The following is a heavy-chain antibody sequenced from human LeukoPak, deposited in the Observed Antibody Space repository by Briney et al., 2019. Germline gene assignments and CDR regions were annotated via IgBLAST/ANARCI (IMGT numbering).Heavy chain of an antibody. V-gene: IGHV1-69*13. CDR3: AKADNYYDSSGYKY. Sequence: SVKVSCKASGGTFSSYAISWVRQAPGQGLEWMGGIIPIFGTANYAQKFQGRVTITADESTSTAYMELSSLRSEDTAVHYCAKADNYYDSSGYKYWGQGTLVTVSS. CDR1: GGTFSSYA. J-gene: IGHJ4*02. D-gene: IGHD3-22*01. CDR2: IIPIFGTA.